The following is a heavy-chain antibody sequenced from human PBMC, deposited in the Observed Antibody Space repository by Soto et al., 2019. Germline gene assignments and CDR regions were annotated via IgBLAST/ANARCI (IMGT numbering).Heavy chain of an antibody. CDR1: GYTLTELS. Sequence: ASVKVSCKVSGYTLTELSMHWVRQAPGKGLEWMGGFDPEDGETIYAQKFQGRVTMTEDTSTDTAYMELSSLRSEDTAVYYCATADIVVVVAANSGAFDIWGQGTMVTVSS. V-gene: IGHV1-24*01. CDR3: ATADIVVVVAANSGAFDI. J-gene: IGHJ3*02. CDR2: FDPEDGET. D-gene: IGHD2-15*01.